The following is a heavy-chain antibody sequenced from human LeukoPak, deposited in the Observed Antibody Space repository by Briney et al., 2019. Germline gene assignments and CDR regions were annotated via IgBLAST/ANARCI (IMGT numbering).Heavy chain of an antibody. J-gene: IGHJ4*02. CDR3: AKGRPAANPKRGFDY. D-gene: IGHD2-2*01. Sequence: SGGSLRLSCAASGFTFDDYAMHWVRQAPGKGLEWVSGISWNSGSIGYADSVKGRFTISRDNAKNSLYLQMNSLRAEDTALYYCAKGRPAANPKRGFDYWGQGTLVTVSS. CDR1: GFTFDDYA. CDR2: ISWNSGSI. V-gene: IGHV3-9*01.